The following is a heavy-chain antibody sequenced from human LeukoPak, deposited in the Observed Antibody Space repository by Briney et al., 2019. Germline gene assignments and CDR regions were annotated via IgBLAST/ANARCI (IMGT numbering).Heavy chain of an antibody. D-gene: IGHD2-2*01. CDR1: GFTFSSYD. J-gene: IGHJ6*02. V-gene: IGHV3-13*04. CDR2: IGTAGDT. CDR3: ARDYYCSATSCSSRYYGMDV. Sequence: GGSLRLSCAASGFTFSSYDMHWVRQATGKGLEWVSAIGTAGDTYYPGSVKGRFTISRENAKNSLYLQMNSLRAGDTAVYFCARDYYCSATSCSSRYYGMDVWGQGTTVTVSS.